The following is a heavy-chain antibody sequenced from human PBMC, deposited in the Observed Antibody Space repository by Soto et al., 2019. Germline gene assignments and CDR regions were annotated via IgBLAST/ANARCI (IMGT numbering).Heavy chain of an antibody. CDR2: IYYSGST. CDR3: ARDHPLANSWYSFDY. CDR1: GGSFSSDNYY. Sequence: QVQLLESGPGLVKPSQTLSLTCSVSGGSFSSDNYYWNWIRQLPGKGLEWIGYIYYSGSTYYNPSLKSRVTISVDSSQNQFFLKLTSVTAADTAVYYCARDHPLANSWYSFDYWGQGTLVTVSS. D-gene: IGHD6-13*01. J-gene: IGHJ4*02. V-gene: IGHV4-31*03.